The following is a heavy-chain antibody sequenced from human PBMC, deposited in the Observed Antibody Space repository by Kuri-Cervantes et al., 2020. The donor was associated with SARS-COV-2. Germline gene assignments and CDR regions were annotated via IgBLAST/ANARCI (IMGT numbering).Heavy chain of an antibody. D-gene: IGHD6-19*01. V-gene: IGHV4-34*01. CDR2: INHSGST. CDR3: ARGVGAAVAGTLITIYYYYGMDV. Sequence: GSLRLSCAVYGGSFSGYYWSWIRQPPGKGLEWIGEINHSGSTNYNPSLKSRVTISVDTSKNQFSLKLSSVTAADTAVYYCARGVGAAVAGTLITIYYYYGMDVWGQGTTVTCSS. J-gene: IGHJ6*02. CDR1: GGSFSGYY.